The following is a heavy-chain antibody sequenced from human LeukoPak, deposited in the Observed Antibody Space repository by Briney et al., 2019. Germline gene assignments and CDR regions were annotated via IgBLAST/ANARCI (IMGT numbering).Heavy chain of an antibody. Sequence: KSSETLSLTCGLSGGSISNTNWWSWVRQPPGQGLEWIGETSLTGLTHYNPSLESRVTVSLDKSKNQLSLNLTSVTAADTAVYYCSRENGAFSPFGYWGQGTLVTVLS. CDR1: GGSISNTNW. J-gene: IGHJ4*02. CDR3: SRENGAFSPFGY. D-gene: IGHD2-8*01. V-gene: IGHV4-4*02. CDR2: TSLTGLT.